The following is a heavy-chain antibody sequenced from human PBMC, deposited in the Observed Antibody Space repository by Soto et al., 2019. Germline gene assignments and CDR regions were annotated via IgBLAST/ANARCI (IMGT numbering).Heavy chain of an antibody. CDR1: GFTFSSYG. J-gene: IGHJ5*02. CDR2: IWDDGSNK. CDR3: ARDPSSILEWLGWFDP. Sequence: QVQLVESGGGVVQPGRSLRLSCAASGFTFSSYGMHWVRQAPGKGLEWVAVIWDDGSNKYYADSVKGRFTISRDNSKKTLYLQMNSLRAEDTAVYYCARDPSSILEWLGWFDPWGQGTLVTVSS. D-gene: IGHD3-3*01. V-gene: IGHV3-33*01.